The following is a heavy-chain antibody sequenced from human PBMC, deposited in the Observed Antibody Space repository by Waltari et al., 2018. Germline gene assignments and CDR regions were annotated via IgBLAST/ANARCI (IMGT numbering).Heavy chain of an antibody. Sequence: EVQLVESGGGLVQPGRSLRLSCAASGFTFDDYAMHWVRQAPGKGLEWVSGISLNSGRIGYADSVKGRFTISRDNAKNSLYLQMNSLRAEDTALYYCAKTTVTLPWWYFDLWGRGTLVTVSS. CDR3: AKTTVTLPWWYFDL. CDR1: GFTFDDYA. D-gene: IGHD4-17*01. CDR2: ISLNSGRI. J-gene: IGHJ2*01. V-gene: IGHV3-9*01.